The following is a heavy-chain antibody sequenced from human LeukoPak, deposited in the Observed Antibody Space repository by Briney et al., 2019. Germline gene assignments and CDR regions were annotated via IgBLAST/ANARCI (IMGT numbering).Heavy chain of an antibody. V-gene: IGHV1-8*01. D-gene: IGHD3-10*01. CDR2: MNPNSGNT. CDR1: GYTFTSYD. Sequence: ASVKVSCKASGYTFTSYDINWVRQATGQGPEWMGWMNPNSGNTGYAQKFQGRVTMTRNTSISTAYMELSSLRSEDTAVYYCARGGVLLWFGETYRPIDYWGQGTLVTVSS. CDR3: ARGGVLLWFGETYRPIDY. J-gene: IGHJ4*02.